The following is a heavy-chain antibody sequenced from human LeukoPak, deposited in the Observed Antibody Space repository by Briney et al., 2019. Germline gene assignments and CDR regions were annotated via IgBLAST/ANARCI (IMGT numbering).Heavy chain of an antibody. J-gene: IGHJ4*02. Sequence: GRSLRLSCAASGFTFSSYAMHWVRQGPGKGLEWVAVISYDGSNKYYADSVKGRFTISRDNSKNTLYLQMNSLRAEDTAVYYCASIDYSTSYWGQGTLVTVSS. D-gene: IGHD4-11*01. V-gene: IGHV3-30*04. CDR1: GFTFSSYA. CDR2: ISYDGSNK. CDR3: ASIDYSTSY.